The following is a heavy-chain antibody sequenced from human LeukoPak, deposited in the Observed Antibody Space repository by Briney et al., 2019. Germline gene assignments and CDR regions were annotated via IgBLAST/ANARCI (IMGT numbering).Heavy chain of an antibody. Sequence: SETLSLTCTVSGGSISSYYWSWIRQPPGKGLEWIGYIYYSGSTNYNPSLKSRVTISVDTSKNQFSLKLSSVTAADTAVYYCARDTPDGSFDYWGQGTLVNVSS. CDR1: GGSISSYY. CDR2: IYYSGST. D-gene: IGHD1-1*01. CDR3: ARDTPDGSFDY. V-gene: IGHV4-59*01. J-gene: IGHJ4*02.